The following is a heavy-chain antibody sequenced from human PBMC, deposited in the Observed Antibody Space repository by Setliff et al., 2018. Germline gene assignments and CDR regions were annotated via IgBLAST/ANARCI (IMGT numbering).Heavy chain of an antibody. Sequence: AETLSLTCTVSGDSMTVYYWTWVRQSPGKGLEWIGYISSSGTPNYNPSLKSRVTILIDKSKNQFSLTLTSVTAADTAFYYCARARSLDFDFWGPGTLVTVSS. CDR3: ARARSLDFDF. CDR1: GDSMTVYY. CDR2: ISSSGTP. J-gene: IGHJ4*02. V-gene: IGHV4-4*09.